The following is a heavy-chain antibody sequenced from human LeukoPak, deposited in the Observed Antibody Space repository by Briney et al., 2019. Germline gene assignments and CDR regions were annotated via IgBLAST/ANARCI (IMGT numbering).Heavy chain of an antibody. J-gene: IGHJ4*02. CDR2: IYYSGST. D-gene: IGHD3-22*01. CDR3: ARLAYSGYYYFDY. CDR1: GGSISSGSYY. V-gene: IGHV4-39*01. Sequence: KPSETLSLTCTVSGGSISSGSYYWSWIRQPPGKGLEWIGSIYYSGSTYYNPSLKSRVTISVDTSKNQFSLKLSSVTAADTAVYYCARLAYSGYYYFDYWGQGTLVTVSS.